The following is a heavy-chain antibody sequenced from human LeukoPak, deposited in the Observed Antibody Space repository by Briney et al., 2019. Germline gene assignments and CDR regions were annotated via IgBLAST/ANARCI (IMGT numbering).Heavy chain of an antibody. CDR2: FSYDGSNN. V-gene: IGHV3-30-3*01. CDR3: ARDHFSGRHQGVFDY. CDR1: GFTSSTYA. Sequence: GGSLRLSCVASGFTSSTYAMHWVRQAPCKGLEWVAVFSYDGSNNYYADSVKGRFTISRDTSKNTLYLQMNSLRPEDTAVYYCARDHFSGRHQGVFDYWGQGTLVTVSS. J-gene: IGHJ4*02. D-gene: IGHD1-26*01.